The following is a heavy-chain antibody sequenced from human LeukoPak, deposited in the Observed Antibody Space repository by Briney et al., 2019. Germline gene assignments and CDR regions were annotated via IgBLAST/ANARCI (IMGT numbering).Heavy chain of an antibody. CDR1: GFTFDDYA. D-gene: IGHD2-2*01. CDR3: AKDIGYQLLSGWFDP. CDR2: ISWNSGSI. J-gene: IGHJ5*02. Sequence: SGGSLRPSCAASGFTFDDYAMHWVRQAPGKGLEWVSGISWNSGSIGYADSVKGRFTISRDNAKNSLYLQMNSLRAEDTALYYCAKDIGYQLLSGWFDPWGQGTLVTVSS. V-gene: IGHV3-9*01.